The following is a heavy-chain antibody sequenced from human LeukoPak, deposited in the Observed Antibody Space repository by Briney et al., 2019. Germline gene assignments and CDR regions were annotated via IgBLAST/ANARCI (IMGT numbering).Heavy chain of an antibody. D-gene: IGHD6-13*01. CDR2: IYTSGST. CDR1: GGSISSGSYY. CDR3: ARDSDSSSWYEGWFDP. J-gene: IGHJ5*02. V-gene: IGHV4-61*02. Sequence: SETLSLTCTVSGGSISSGSYYWSWIRQPAGKGLEWIGRIYTSGSTNYNPSLKSRVTISVDTSKNQFSLKLSSVTAADTAVDYCARDSDSSSWYEGWFDPWGQGTLVTVSS.